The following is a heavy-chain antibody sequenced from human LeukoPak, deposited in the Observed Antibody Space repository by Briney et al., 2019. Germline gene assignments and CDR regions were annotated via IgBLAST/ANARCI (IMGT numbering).Heavy chain of an antibody. D-gene: IGHD3-9*01. Sequence: PGGSLRLPCVASGFTFSSYWMSWVRQAPGKGLEWAANIKQDGSENYFVDAVKGRFTISRDNAWNSLYLQMNSLRVEDTAVYYCARRRYGEAFDIWGQGTVVTVSS. CDR1: GFTFSSYW. J-gene: IGHJ3*02. CDR3: ARRRYGEAFDI. CDR2: IKQDGSEN. V-gene: IGHV3-7*01.